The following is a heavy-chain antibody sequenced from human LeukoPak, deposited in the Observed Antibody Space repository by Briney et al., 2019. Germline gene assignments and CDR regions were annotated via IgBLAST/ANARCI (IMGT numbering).Heavy chain of an antibody. CDR1: GGSISSGGYY. J-gene: IGHJ4*02. Sequence: PSETLSLTCTVSGGSISSGGYYWSWIRQPPGKGLEWIGYIYQSGSTYYNPSLKSRVTISVDRSKNQFSLKLSSVTAADTAVYYCARDYKVRGGDWRIDYWGQGTLVTVSS. D-gene: IGHD2-21*01. V-gene: IGHV4-30-2*01. CDR3: ARDYKVRGGDWRIDY. CDR2: IYQSGST.